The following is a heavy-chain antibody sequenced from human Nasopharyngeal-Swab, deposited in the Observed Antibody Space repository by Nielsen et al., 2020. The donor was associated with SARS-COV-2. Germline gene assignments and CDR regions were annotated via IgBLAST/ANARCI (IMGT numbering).Heavy chain of an antibody. J-gene: IGHJ3*02. CDR3: AHRRGYYYDSSGFPSDAFDI. Sequence: WIRQPQGKALKCLALIYWDDDKRYSPSLKSRLTITKDTSKNQVVLTMTNMDPVDTATYYCAHRRGYYYDSSGFPSDAFDIWGQRTMVTVSS. D-gene: IGHD3-22*01. V-gene: IGHV2-5*02. CDR2: IYWDDDK.